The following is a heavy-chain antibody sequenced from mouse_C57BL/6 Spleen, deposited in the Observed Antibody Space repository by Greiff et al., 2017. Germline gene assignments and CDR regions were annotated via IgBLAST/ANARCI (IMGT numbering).Heavy chain of an antibody. Sequence: EVMLVESGGGLVKPGGSLKLSCAASGFTFSSYTMSWVRQTPEKRLEWVATISGGGGNTYYPDSVKGRFTISRDNAKNTLYLQMSSLRSEDTALYYCARHADYYGSRYDWYFDVWGTGTTVTVSS. CDR3: ARHADYYGSRYDWYFDV. J-gene: IGHJ1*03. CDR1: GFTFSSYT. CDR2: ISGGGGNT. D-gene: IGHD1-1*01. V-gene: IGHV5-9*01.